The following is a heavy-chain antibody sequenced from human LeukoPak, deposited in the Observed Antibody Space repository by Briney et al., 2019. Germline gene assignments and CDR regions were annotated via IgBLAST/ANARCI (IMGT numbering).Heavy chain of an antibody. V-gene: IGHV1-69*13. D-gene: IGHD6-19*01. CDR1: GGTFSSYA. CDR2: IIPIFGTA. Sequence: ASVEVSCKASGGTFSSYAISWVRQAPGQGLEWMGGIIPIFGTANYAQKFQGRVTITADESTSTAYMELSSLRSEDTAVYYCARSAVAGTLRYFDYWGQGTLVTVSS. CDR3: ARSAVAGTLRYFDY. J-gene: IGHJ4*02.